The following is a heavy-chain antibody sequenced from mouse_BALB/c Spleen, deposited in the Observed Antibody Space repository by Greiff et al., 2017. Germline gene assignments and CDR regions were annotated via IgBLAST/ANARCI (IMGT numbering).Heavy chain of an antibody. D-gene: IGHD3-3*01. CDR1: GFTFSNYW. CDR3: TRTANSFDY. V-gene: IGHV6-6*02. Sequence: EVKLMESGGGLVQPGGSMKLSCVASGFTFSNYWMNWVRQSPEKGLEWVAEIRLKSNNYATHYAESVKGRFTISRDDSKSSVYLQMNNLRAEDTGIYYCTRTANSFDYWGQGTTLTVSS. J-gene: IGHJ2*01. CDR2: IRLKSNNYAT.